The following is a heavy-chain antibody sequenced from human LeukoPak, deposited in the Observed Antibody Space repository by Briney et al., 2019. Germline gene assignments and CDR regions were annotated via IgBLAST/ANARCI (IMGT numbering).Heavy chain of an antibody. J-gene: IGHJ4*02. Sequence: GGSLRLSCAASGFTFSSYGMHWVRQAPGKGLEWVAFIRYDGSNKYYADSVKGRFTISRDNSKNTLYLQMNSLRAEDTAVYYCAKEWRVLEHLDYWGQGTLVTVSS. CDR3: AKEWRVLEHLDY. V-gene: IGHV3-30*02. CDR1: GFTFSSYG. D-gene: IGHD4/OR15-4a*01. CDR2: IRYDGSNK.